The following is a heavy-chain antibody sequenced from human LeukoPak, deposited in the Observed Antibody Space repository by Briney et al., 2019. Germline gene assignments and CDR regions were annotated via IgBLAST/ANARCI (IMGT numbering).Heavy chain of an antibody. Sequence: SETQSLTFTVSGGSISSYYWSWIRQPAGKGLEWIGHIYFSGSTNYNPSLKSRVTMTVDTSKNQFSLRLSSVTAADTAVYFCARADSWNYVPLDCWGQGTLVTVSA. CDR3: ARADSWNYVPLDC. CDR1: GGSISSYY. V-gene: IGHV4-4*07. CDR2: IYFSGST. D-gene: IGHD1-7*01. J-gene: IGHJ4*02.